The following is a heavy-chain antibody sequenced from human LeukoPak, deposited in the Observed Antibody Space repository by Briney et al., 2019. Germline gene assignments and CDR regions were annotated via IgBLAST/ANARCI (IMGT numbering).Heavy chain of an antibody. Sequence: SETLSLTCTVSGGSISSSSYYWGWIRQPPGKGLERIGSIYYSGSTYYNSSLKSRVTMSVDMSKNQFSLILTSVTAADTAVYYCARHLGSSGSYPFDYWGQGTLVTVSS. CDR1: GGSISSSSYY. CDR3: ARHLGSSGSYPFDY. D-gene: IGHD3-10*01. V-gene: IGHV4-39*01. J-gene: IGHJ4*02. CDR2: IYYSGST.